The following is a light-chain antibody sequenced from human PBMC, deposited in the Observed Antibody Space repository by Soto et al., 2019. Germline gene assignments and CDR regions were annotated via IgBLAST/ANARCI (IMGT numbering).Light chain of an antibody. J-gene: IGLJ3*02. V-gene: IGLV2-23*02. CDR3: CSDAGTTTL. CDR2: EVS. CDR1: RSDVGNYNF. Sequence: QSALTQPASVSGSPGQSITISCTGTRSDVGNYNFVSWYQQYPGKAPKLMIYEVSERPSGVSNRFSGSKSGSTASLTISGLQAEDEADYYCCSDAGTTTLFGGGTKMTVL.